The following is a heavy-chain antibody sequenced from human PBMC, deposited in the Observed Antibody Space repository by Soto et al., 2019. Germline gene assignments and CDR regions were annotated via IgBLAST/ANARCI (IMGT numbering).Heavy chain of an antibody. J-gene: IGHJ6*04. Sequence: PSQTLSLTCAISGDSVSSNSAAWNWIRQSPSRGLEWLGRTYYRSKWYNDYAVSVKSRITINPDTSKNQFSLQLNSMTPEDTAVYYCARDTVALGAMVPYYYYGIDVWGKGTTVTVS. CDR3: ARDTVALGAMVPYYYYGIDV. CDR2: TYYRSKWYN. D-gene: IGHD5-18*01. CDR1: GDSVSSNSAA. V-gene: IGHV6-1*01.